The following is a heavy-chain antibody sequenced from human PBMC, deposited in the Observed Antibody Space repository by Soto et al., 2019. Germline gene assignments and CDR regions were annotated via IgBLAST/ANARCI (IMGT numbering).Heavy chain of an antibody. Sequence: PGVSLRLSCAASGFTFSSYEMNWVRQAPGKGLAWVSYISSSGSTIYYADSVKGRFTISRDNAKNSLYLQMNSLRDEDTAVYYCARVAIFGVVIIGPLCGMDVWGQGTTVTVSS. D-gene: IGHD3-3*01. V-gene: IGHV3-48*03. J-gene: IGHJ6*02. CDR1: GFTFSSYE. CDR3: ARVAIFGVVIIGPLCGMDV. CDR2: ISSSGSTI.